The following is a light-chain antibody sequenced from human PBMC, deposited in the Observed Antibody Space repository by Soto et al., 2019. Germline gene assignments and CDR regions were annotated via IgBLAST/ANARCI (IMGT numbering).Light chain of an antibody. CDR1: QGISSY. V-gene: IGKV1-8*01. CDR2: AAS. Sequence: AIRMTQSPSSLSASTGDRVTSTCRASQGISSYLDWYQHKPGKAAKLVIYAASTLQSGVTSSFSGSGSGTDFTLTISCLQAEDFASYYCQQYYSYPPTFGPGTKVDMK. CDR3: QQYYSYPPT. J-gene: IGKJ3*01.